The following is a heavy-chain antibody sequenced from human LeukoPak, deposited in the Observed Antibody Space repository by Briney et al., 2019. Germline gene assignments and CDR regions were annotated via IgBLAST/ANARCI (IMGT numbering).Heavy chain of an antibody. V-gene: IGHV1-2*02. CDR2: INPNSGGT. Sequence: GASVKVSCKASGYTFTDYYMHWVRHAPGQGLEWMGWINPNSGGTNYAQKFQGRVTMTRDTSISTAYMELSRLRSDDTAVYYCARGPRLLRGWFDPWGQGTLVTVSS. D-gene: IGHD2/OR15-2a*01. CDR1: GYTFTDYY. J-gene: IGHJ5*02. CDR3: ARGPRLLRGWFDP.